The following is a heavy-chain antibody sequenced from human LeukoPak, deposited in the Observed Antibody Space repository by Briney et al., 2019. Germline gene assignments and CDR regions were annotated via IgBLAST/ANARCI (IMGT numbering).Heavy chain of an antibody. J-gene: IGHJ4*02. D-gene: IGHD3-3*01. V-gene: IGHV3-23*01. CDR3: ATSNYDFWSGYYTLNY. CDR1: GFTFSSYA. CDR2: ISGSGGST. Sequence: GGSLRLSCAASGFTFSSYAMSWVRQAPGKGLEWVSAISGSGGSTYYADSVKGRFTISRDNSKNTLYLQMNSLRAEDTAVYYCATSNYDFWSGYYTLNYWGQGTLVTVSS.